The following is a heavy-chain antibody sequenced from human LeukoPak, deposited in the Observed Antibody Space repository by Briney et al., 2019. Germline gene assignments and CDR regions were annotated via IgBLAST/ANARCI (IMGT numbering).Heavy chain of an antibody. J-gene: IGHJ4*02. Sequence: GGSLRLSCAASGFTVSSNYMSWVRQAPGKGLEWVSVIYSGGSTYYADSVKGRFTISRDNAKNSLYLQMNSLRAEDTAVYYCARVGYDSSGYLDYWGQGTLVTVSS. CDR2: IYSGGST. D-gene: IGHD3-22*01. CDR3: ARVGYDSSGYLDY. CDR1: GFTVSSNY. V-gene: IGHV3-53*01.